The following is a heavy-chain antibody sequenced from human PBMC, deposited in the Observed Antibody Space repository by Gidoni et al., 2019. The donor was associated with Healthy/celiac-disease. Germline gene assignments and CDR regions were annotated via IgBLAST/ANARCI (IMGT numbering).Heavy chain of an antibody. D-gene: IGHD2-2*01. CDR2: ISSNGGST. Sequence: VQLVESGGGLVQPGGSLRLSCSASGFTFRSYAMHWVRQAPGKGLEYVSAISSNGGSTYYADSVKGRFTISRDNSKNTLYLQMSSLRAEDTAVYYCVKEPRGECSSTSCYPWGQGTLVTVSS. CDR1: GFTFRSYA. V-gene: IGHV3-64D*09. J-gene: IGHJ5*02. CDR3: VKEPRGECSSTSCYP.